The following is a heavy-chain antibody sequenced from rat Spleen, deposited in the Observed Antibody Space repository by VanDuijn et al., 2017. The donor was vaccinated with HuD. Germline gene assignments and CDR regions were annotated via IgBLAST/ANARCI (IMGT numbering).Heavy chain of an antibody. J-gene: IGHJ2*01. CDR3: TTGGPVYFDY. V-gene: IGHV5-27*01. CDR1: GFTFSNHD. Sequence: EVQLVESGGGLVQPGRSLKLSCAASGFTFSNHDMAWVRQAPTKGLEWVAYITTGGSITYYRDSVKGRFTISRDNAKRTLNLQMDSLRSEDTATYYCTTGGPVYFDYWGQGVMVTVSS. CDR2: ITTGGSIT.